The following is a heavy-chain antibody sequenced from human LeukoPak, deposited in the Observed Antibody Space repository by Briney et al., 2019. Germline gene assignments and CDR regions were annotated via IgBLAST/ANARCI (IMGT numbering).Heavy chain of an antibody. CDR3: ARARHPMVRDDAFDI. Sequence: SETLSLTCTVSGGSISSSSYYWGWIRQPPGKGLEWIGSIYYSGSTYYNPSLKSRVTISVDTSKNQFSLKLSSVTAADTAVYYCARARHPMVRDDAFDIWGQGTMVTVSS. D-gene: IGHD3-10*01. J-gene: IGHJ3*02. CDR1: GGSISSSSYY. V-gene: IGHV4-39*07. CDR2: IYYSGST.